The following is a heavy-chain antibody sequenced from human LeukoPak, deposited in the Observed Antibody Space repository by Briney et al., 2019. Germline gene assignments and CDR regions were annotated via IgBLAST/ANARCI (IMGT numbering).Heavy chain of an antibody. CDR1: GGSFSGYY. Sequence: SETLSLTCAVYGGSFSGYYWSWIRQPPGKGLEWIGYIYYSGSTNYNPSLKSRVTISVDTSKNQFSLKLSSVTAADTAVYYCARHNARGYSGYDYWGQGTLVTVSS. V-gene: IGHV4-59*01. CDR3: ARHNARGYSGYDY. CDR2: IYYSGST. J-gene: IGHJ4*02. D-gene: IGHD5-12*01.